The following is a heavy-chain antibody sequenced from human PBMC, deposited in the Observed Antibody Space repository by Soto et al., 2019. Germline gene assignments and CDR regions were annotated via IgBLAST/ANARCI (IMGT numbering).Heavy chain of an antibody. Sequence: LRLSCAASGFTFRDFYMSWVRQARGKGLEWISYISSSGSLIYYADSVKGRFTISRDNANNSLYLQMNSLRVEDTDVYYCVRDPPPDSAPFYTDVWGQGNTVTVSS. V-gene: IGHV3-11*01. CDR1: GFTFRDFY. D-gene: IGHD3-16*01. CDR2: ISSSGSLI. J-gene: IGHJ6*02. CDR3: VRDPPPDSAPFYTDV.